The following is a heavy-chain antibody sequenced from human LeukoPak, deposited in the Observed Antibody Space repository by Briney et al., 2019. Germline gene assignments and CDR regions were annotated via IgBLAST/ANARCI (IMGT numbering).Heavy chain of an antibody. V-gene: IGHV3-7*03. Sequence: PGGSLRLSCAASGFTFSTYYMSWVRQAPGTGLEWVANIKQDGSEKYYVDSVKGRFTISRENAKNSLYLQMNSVRAEDTALYHCARGGYGSGSYSGNYYYYMDVWGKGTTVTISS. CDR1: GFTFSTYY. J-gene: IGHJ6*03. CDR2: IKQDGSEK. D-gene: IGHD3-10*01. CDR3: ARGGYGSGSYSGNYYYYMDV.